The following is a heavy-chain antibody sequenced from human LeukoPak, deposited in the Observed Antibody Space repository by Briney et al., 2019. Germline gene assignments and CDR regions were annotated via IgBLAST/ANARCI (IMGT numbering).Heavy chain of an antibody. CDR1: GYTFTDYY. J-gene: IGHJ4*02. CDR2: INPNSGDT. CDR3: ARANFLYCSSTTCLFDY. Sequence: GASVKVSFKASGYTFTDYYMHWVRQAPGQGLEWMGWINPNSGDTNYAQKFQGRVTMTRDTSISTAHMELSRLRSDATAVYYCARANFLYCSSTTCLFDYWGQGTLVIVSS. D-gene: IGHD2-2*01. V-gene: IGHV1-2*02.